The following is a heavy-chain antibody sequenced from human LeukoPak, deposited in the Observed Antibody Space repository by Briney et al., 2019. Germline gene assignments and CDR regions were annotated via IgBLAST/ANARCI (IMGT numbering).Heavy chain of an antibody. V-gene: IGHV4-4*02. J-gene: IGHJ4*02. CDR3: ARDQRAAGSTVFDY. CDR2: ISHSGST. Sequence: PSETLSLTCAVSGGSISSSYLWSWVRQPPGKGLEWIGEISHSGSTNYNPSLKSRVTISVDKSKNQFSLNLSSVSAADTAVYYCARDQRAAGSTVFDYWGQGTLVIVSS. CDR1: GGSISSSYL. D-gene: IGHD6-13*01.